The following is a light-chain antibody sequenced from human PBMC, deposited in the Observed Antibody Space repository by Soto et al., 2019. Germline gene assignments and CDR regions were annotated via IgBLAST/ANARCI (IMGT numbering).Light chain of an antibody. J-gene: IGLJ2*01. Sequence: QSVLTQPPSASGTPGQRGTISCSGSSSNIGSNYVYWYQQLPGTAPKLLTYRNNQRPSGVPDRFSGSKSGTSASLAISGLRSEDEADYYCAAWDDSLSGSGVFGGGTKLTVL. CDR2: RNN. V-gene: IGLV1-47*01. CDR1: SSNIGSNY. CDR3: AAWDDSLSGSGV.